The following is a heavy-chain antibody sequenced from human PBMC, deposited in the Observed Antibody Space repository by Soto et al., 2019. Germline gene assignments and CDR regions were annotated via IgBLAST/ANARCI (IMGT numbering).Heavy chain of an antibody. CDR2: INPNSGGT. D-gene: IGHD3-22*01. V-gene: IGHV1-2*02. CDR1: GYTFTGYY. CDR3: ARDPLYDSTGYYYVD. Sequence: ASVKVSCKASGYTFTGYYMHWVRQAPGQGLEWMGWINPNSGGTNYAQKFQGRVTMTRDTSISTAYMELSRLRSDDTAVYYCARDPLYDSTGYYYVDRGQGTLVTVSS. J-gene: IGHJ4*02.